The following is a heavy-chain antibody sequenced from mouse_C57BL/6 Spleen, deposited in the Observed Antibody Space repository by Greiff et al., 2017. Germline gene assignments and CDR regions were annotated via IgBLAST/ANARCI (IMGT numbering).Heavy chain of an antibody. D-gene: IGHD1-1*01. CDR1: GFTFSSYT. CDR3: ARFITTVVATYRQGGAMDY. V-gene: IGHV5-9*01. Sequence: EVQVVESGGGLVKPGGSLKLSCAASGFTFSSYTMSWVRQTPEKRLEWVATISGGGGNTYYPDSVKGRFTISIDNAKNTLYLQMSSLRSEDTALYYCARFITTVVATYRQGGAMDYWGQGTSVTVSS. CDR2: ISGGGGNT. J-gene: IGHJ4*01.